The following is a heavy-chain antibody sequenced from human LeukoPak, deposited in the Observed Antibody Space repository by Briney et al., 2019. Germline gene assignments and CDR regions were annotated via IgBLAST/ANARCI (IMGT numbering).Heavy chain of an antibody. CDR3: ARDTASYYGMDV. CDR2: IYYSGST. V-gene: IGHV4-59*01. Sequence: SETLSLTCTVSGGSISSYYWSWIRQPPGKGLEWIGYIYYSGSTNYNPSLKSRVTISVDTSKSQFSLKLSSATAADTAVYYCARDTASYYGMDVWGQGTTVTVA. J-gene: IGHJ6*02. D-gene: IGHD5-18*01. CDR1: GGSISSYY.